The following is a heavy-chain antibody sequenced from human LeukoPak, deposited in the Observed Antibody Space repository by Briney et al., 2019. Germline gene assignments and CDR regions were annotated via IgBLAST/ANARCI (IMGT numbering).Heavy chain of an antibody. J-gene: IGHJ6*03. V-gene: IGHV6-1*01. Sequence: SQTLSLTCAISGDSVSSNSVAWNWLRQSPSRGLEWLGRTYYRSKWYNDYAVSVKSRITINPGTSKNQFSLQLNSVTPEDTAVYYCATGSSSYHYYYMDVWGKGTTVTVSS. CDR1: GDSVSSNSVA. D-gene: IGHD6-6*01. CDR2: TYYRSKWYN. CDR3: ATGSSSYHYYYMDV.